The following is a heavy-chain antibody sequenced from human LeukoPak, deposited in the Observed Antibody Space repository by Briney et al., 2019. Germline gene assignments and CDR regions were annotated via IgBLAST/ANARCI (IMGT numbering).Heavy chain of an antibody. CDR2: FDPEDGET. J-gene: IGHJ5*02. V-gene: IGHV1-24*01. Sequence: ASVKVSCKVSGYTLTELSMHWVRQAPGKGLEWMGGFDPEDGETIYAQKFQGRVTMTEDTSTDTAYMELSSLRSEDTAVYYCAGNWERRGWIDPWGQGTLVTVSS. CDR1: GYTLTELS. D-gene: IGHD1-1*01. CDR3: AGNWERRGWIDP.